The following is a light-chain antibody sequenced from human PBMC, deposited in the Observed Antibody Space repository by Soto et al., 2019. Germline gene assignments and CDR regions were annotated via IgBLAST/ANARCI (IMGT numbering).Light chain of an antibody. V-gene: IGLV1-40*01. Sequence: QLVLTQPPSVSGAPGQRVTISCTGSSSNIGAGYDVHWYQQLPGTAPKLLIYGNINRPSGVPDRFSGSNSGTSASLAITGLQAEDEADYYCQSYDSSLSAYVVFGGGTQLTVL. CDR2: GNI. J-gene: IGLJ2*01. CDR1: SSNIGAGYD. CDR3: QSYDSSLSAYVV.